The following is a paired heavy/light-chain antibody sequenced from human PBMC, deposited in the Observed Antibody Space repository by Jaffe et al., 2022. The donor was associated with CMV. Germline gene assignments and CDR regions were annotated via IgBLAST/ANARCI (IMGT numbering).Light chain of an antibody. CDR3: SSYTSSSTVSV. CDR2: DVS. J-gene: IGLJ1*01. V-gene: IGLV2-14*03. CDR1: SSDVGGYNY. Sequence: QSALTQPASVSGSPGQSITISCTGTSSDVGGYNYVSWYQQHPGKAPKLMIYDVSNRPSGVSNRFSGSKSGNTASLTISGLQAEDEADYYCSSYTSSSTVSVFGTGTKVTVL.
Heavy chain of an antibody. D-gene: IGHD2-15*01. J-gene: IGHJ4*02. V-gene: IGHV3-11*06. CDR3: ARAANRYCSGGSCYSTDY. Sequence: QVQLVESGGGLVKPGGSLRLSCAASGFTFSDYYMSWIRQAPGKGLEWVSYISSSSSYTNYADSVKGRFTISRDNAKNSLYLQMNSLRAEDTAVYYCARAANRYCSGGSCYSTDYWGQGTLVTVSS. CDR2: ISSSSSYT. CDR1: GFTFSDYY.